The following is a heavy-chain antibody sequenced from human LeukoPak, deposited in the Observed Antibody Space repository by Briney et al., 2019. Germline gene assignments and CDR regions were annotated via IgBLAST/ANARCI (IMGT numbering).Heavy chain of an antibody. CDR2: IWYDGSNK. J-gene: IGHJ6*03. Sequence: GGPLRLSCAASGFTFSSYGMHWVRQAPGKGLEWVAVIWYDGSNKYYADSVKGRFTISRDNSKNTLYLQMNSLRAEDTAVYYCARGGRARTYYYYYYMDVWGKGTTVTVSS. CDR1: GFTFSSYG. CDR3: ARGGRARTYYYYYYMDV. V-gene: IGHV3-33*01.